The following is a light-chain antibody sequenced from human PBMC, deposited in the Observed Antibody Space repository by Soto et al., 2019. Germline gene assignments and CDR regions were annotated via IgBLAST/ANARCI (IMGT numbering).Light chain of an antibody. V-gene: IGKV1D-12*01. Sequence: DIQMTQSPSSVSVSIGDTVTITCRASQDISTLLAWYQQKPGKAPKLLIYGASTLESGVPSRFSGRGSGTDFTLTISSLQPEDFATYFCQQADSFPLTFGGGTKVEMK. CDR1: QDISTL. J-gene: IGKJ4*01. CDR3: QQADSFPLT. CDR2: GAS.